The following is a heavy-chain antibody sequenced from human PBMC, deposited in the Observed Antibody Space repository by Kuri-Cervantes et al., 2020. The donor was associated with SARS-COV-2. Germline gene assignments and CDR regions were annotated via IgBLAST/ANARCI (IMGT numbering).Heavy chain of an antibody. CDR2: ISSSSSTI. CDR3: AKDADYYDSGGDGMDV. D-gene: IGHD3-22*01. J-gene: IGHJ6*02. Sequence: GESLKISCAASGFTFSSYSMNWVRQAPGKGLEWVSYISSSSSTIYYADSVKGRFTTSRDNAKNSLYLQMNSLRAEDTAVYYCAKDADYYDSGGDGMDVWGQGTTVTVSS. CDR1: GFTFSSYS. V-gene: IGHV3-48*01.